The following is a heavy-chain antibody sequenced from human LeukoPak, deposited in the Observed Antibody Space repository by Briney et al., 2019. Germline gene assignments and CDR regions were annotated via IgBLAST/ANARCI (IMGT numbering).Heavy chain of an antibody. J-gene: IGHJ6*02. CDR2: IYPGDSDT. D-gene: IGHD3-10*01. Sequence: KPGESLKISCKGSGYSFTSYWIGWARQMPGKGLEWMGIIYPGDSDTRYSPSFQGQVTISADKSISTAYLQWSSLKASDTAMYYCARQGITMVRGVNYYYYYGMDVWGQGTTVTVSS. V-gene: IGHV5-51*01. CDR3: ARQGITMVRGVNYYYYYGMDV. CDR1: GYSFTSYW.